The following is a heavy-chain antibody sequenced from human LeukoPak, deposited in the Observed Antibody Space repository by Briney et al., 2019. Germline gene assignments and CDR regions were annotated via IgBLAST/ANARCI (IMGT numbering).Heavy chain of an antibody. CDR1: GGTFSSYA. CDR3: ARDCSSTSCSDY. D-gene: IGHD2-2*01. Sequence: SVKVSCKASGGTFSSYAISWVRQAPGQGLEWMGGIIPIFGTANYAQKFQGRVTITADESTSTAYMELSSLRSVDTAVYYCARDCSSTSCSDYWGQGTLVTVSS. CDR2: IIPIFGTA. V-gene: IGHV1-69*13. J-gene: IGHJ4*02.